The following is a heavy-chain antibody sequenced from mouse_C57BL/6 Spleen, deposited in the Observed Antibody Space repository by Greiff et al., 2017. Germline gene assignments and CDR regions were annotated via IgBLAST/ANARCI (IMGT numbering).Heavy chain of an antibody. Sequence: QVQLQQPGAELVKPGASVKLSCKASGYTFTSYWMHWVKQRPGRGLEWIGRIDPKSGGTKYNEKFKSKATLTVDKPSSTAYMQRSSLTSEDSAVYYCARMEDDNIRSHYYAMYYWGQGTSVTDSS. CDR2: IDPKSGGT. V-gene: IGHV1-72*01. CDR3: ARMEDDNIRSHYYAMYY. J-gene: IGHJ4*01. CDR1: GYTFTSYW.